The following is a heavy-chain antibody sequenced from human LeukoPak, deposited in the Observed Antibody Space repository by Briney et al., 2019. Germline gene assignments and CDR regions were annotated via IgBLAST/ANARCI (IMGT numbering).Heavy chain of an antibody. D-gene: IGHD4-11*01. Sequence: PGGSLRLSCAASGFTFSSYSMNWVRQAPGKGLEWVSSISSSSSYIYYADSVKGRFTISRDNAKNSLYLQMNSLRAEDTAVYYCAKDYAIDYLWAFDIWGQGTMVTVSS. CDR1: GFTFSSYS. CDR3: AKDYAIDYLWAFDI. V-gene: IGHV3-21*04. J-gene: IGHJ3*02. CDR2: ISSSSSYI.